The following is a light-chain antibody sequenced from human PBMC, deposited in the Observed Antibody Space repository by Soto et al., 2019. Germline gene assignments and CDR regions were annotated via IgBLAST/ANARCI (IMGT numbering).Light chain of an antibody. V-gene: IGKV1-17*01. CDR1: QDIGND. Sequence: TQMTQSPSSLSASVGDRVTITFRASQDIGNDLGWYQQKPGKAPKLLIYAASTLQSGVPSRFNGSGSGTDFTLTISSLQPEDFATYYCQQLESYPSTFGGGTKVDI. CDR2: AAS. J-gene: IGKJ4*01. CDR3: QQLESYPST.